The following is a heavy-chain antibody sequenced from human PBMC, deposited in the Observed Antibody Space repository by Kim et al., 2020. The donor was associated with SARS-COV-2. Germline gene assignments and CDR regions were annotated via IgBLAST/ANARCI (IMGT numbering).Heavy chain of an antibody. CDR3: ARDKGEYYYDSSGYEGFDY. V-gene: IGHV3-33*08. Sequence: GGSLRLSCAASGFTFSSYGMHWVRQAPGKGLEWVAVIWYDGSNKYYADSVKGRFTISRDNSKNTLYLQMNSLRAEDTAVYYCARDKGEYYYDSSGYEGFDYWGQGTLVTVSS. CDR2: IWYDGSNK. J-gene: IGHJ4*02. D-gene: IGHD3-22*01. CDR1: GFTFSSYG.